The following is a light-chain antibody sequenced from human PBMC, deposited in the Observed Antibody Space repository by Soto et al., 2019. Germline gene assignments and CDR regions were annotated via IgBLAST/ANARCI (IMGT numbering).Light chain of an antibody. V-gene: IGKV4-1*01. CDR2: WAS. CDR3: QQYHTTPNT. Sequence: DVVMTQSPDSLAVSLGERAAINCKSSQNLLFSSNNKNSLAWYQQKPGQPPKLLIYWASTRESGAPDRFSGSGSGREFTLTISSLQAADVAVYYCQQYHTTPNTFGQGTKVEIK. CDR1: QNLLFSSNNKNS. J-gene: IGKJ2*01.